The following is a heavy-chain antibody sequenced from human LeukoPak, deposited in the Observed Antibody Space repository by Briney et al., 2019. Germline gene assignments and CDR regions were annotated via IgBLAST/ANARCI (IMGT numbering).Heavy chain of an antibody. CDR2: ISYDGSNK. CDR1: GFTFSSYG. J-gene: IGHJ4*02. Sequence: GGSLRLSCAASGFTFSSYGMHWVRQAPGKGLEWVAVISYDGSNKYYADSVKGRSTISRDNSKNTLYLQMNSLRAEDTAVYYCAKGDFDYWGQGTLVTVSS. CDR3: AKGDFDY. V-gene: IGHV3-30*18.